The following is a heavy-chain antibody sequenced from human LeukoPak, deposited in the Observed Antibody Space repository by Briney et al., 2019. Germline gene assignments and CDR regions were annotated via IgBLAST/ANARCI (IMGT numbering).Heavy chain of an antibody. CDR3: AREGAAAGTPRAFDL. D-gene: IGHD6-13*01. V-gene: IGHV4-31*02. J-gene: IGHJ3*01. CDR2: IYYSGDT. CDR1: GGSVTSGDYY. Sequence: SHTLSLTCTVSGGSVTSGDYYWTWIRQQPGKGLEWIVYIYYSGDTYYNPSLKSRLTMSVDTSKSQFSVKLSSVTAADTAVYYCAREGAAAGTPRAFDLWGQGTMVTVSS.